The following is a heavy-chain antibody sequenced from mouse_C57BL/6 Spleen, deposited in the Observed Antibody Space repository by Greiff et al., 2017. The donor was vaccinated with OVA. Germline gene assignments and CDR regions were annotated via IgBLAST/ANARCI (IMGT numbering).Heavy chain of an antibody. J-gene: IGHJ1*03. CDR2: INPSNGGT. CDR3: ARPYYYGSSDWYFDV. Sequence: QVQLKQPGTELVKPGASVKLSCKASGYTFTSYWMHWVKQRPGQGLEWIGNINPSNGGTNYNEKFKSKATLTVDKSSSTAYMQVSSLTSEDSAVYYCARPYYYGSSDWYFDVWGTGTTVTVSS. D-gene: IGHD1-1*01. CDR1: GYTFTSYW. V-gene: IGHV1-53*01.